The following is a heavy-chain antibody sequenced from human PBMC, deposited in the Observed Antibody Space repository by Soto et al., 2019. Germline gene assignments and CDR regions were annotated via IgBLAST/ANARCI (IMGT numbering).Heavy chain of an antibody. J-gene: IGHJ4*02. CDR2: IWYDGSNK. CDR3: ARDPDVVPAAITLKPPAFDY. CDR1: GFTFSSYG. D-gene: IGHD2-2*02. V-gene: IGHV3-33*01. Sequence: GGSLRLSCAASGFTFSSYGMHWVRQAPGKGLEWVAVIWYDGSNKYYADSVKGRFTISRDNSKNTLYLQMNSLRAEDTAVYYCARDPDVVPAAITLKPPAFDYWGQGTLVTVSS.